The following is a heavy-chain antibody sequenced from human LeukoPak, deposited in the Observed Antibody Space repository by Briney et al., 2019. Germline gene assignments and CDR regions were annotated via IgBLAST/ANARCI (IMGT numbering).Heavy chain of an antibody. CDR2: INTVASYI. D-gene: IGHD3-22*01. CDR1: GLTFSSIS. J-gene: IGHJ4*02. V-gene: IGHV3-21*06. CDR3: ARLRRNSDKSGFYYYYDY. Sequence: GGSLSLSCAASGLTFSSISFNWVRQGPGKGLEWVSSINTVASYIYYEDSVKGRFTISRDNAKNSLYLQMNSLRAEDTGVYYCARLRRNSDKSGFYYYYDYWGQGTLVTVSS.